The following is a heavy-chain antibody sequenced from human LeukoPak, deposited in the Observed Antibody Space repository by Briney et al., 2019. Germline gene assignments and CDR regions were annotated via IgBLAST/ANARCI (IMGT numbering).Heavy chain of an antibody. CDR3: ARRRAMVRGVIIGRHFDY. D-gene: IGHD3-10*01. V-gene: IGHV4-34*01. CDR1: GGSFSGYY. J-gene: IGHJ4*02. CDR2: INHSGST. Sequence: PSETLSLTCAVYGGSFSGYYWSWIRQPPGKGLEWIGEINHSGSTNYNPSLKSRVTISVDTSKHQFSLKLSSVTAADTAVYYCARRRAMVRGVIIGRHFDYWGQGTLVTVSS.